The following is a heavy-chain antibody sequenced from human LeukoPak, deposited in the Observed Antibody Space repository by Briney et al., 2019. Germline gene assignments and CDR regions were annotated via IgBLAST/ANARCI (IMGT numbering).Heavy chain of an antibody. CDR2: IYYSGST. J-gene: IGHJ6*03. CDR3: ARALPVAGYRYYYYYYYMDV. D-gene: IGHD6-19*01. V-gene: IGHV4-59*01. CDR1: GGSISSYY. Sequence: SETLSLTCTVSGGSISSYYWSWIRQPPGKGLEWIGYIYYSGSTNYNPSLKSRVTISVDTSKNQFSLELSSVTAADTAVYYCARALPVAGYRYYYYYYYMDVWGKGTTVTVSS.